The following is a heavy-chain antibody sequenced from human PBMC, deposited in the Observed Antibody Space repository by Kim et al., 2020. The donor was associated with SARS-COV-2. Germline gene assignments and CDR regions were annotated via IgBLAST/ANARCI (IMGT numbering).Heavy chain of an antibody. D-gene: IGHD2-15*01. V-gene: IGHV1-46*01. Sequence: AQTFQGRVNMTRDTATSTVYMELSSLRSEDTAVYYCARDEVVANYGMDVWGQGTTVTVSS. CDR3: ARDEVVANYGMDV. J-gene: IGHJ6*02.